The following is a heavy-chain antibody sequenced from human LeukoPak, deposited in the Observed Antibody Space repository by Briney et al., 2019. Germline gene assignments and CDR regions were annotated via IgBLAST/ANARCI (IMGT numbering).Heavy chain of an antibody. CDR3: ARSSWDSSGYVKCFDP. Sequence: GGSLRLSCAASGFTFSSYELNWVRQAPGKGLEWVSYISSSGNTIYYADSVKGRFTISRDNAKNSLFLQMNSLRAGDTAVYYCARSSWDSSGYVKCFDPWGQGTLVTVSS. CDR1: GFTFSSYE. D-gene: IGHD3-22*01. CDR2: ISSSGNTI. J-gene: IGHJ5*02. V-gene: IGHV3-48*03.